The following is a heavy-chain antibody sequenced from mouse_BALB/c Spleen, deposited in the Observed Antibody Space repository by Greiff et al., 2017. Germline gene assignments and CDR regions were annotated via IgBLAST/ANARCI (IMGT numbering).Heavy chain of an antibody. CDR3: ARGGYYGPYYFDY. D-gene: IGHD1-1*01. CDR2: IWAGGST. Sequence: VKLVESGPGLVAPSQSLSITCTVSGFSLTSYGVHWVRQPPGKGLEWLGVIWAGGSTNYNSALMSRLSISKDNSKSQVFLKMNSLQTDDTAMYYCARGGYYGPYYFDYWGQGTTLTVSS. J-gene: IGHJ2*01. CDR1: GFSLTSYG. V-gene: IGHV2-9*02.